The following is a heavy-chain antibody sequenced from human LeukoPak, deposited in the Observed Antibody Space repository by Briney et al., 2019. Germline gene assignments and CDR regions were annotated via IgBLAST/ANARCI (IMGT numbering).Heavy chain of an antibody. Sequence: PGGSLRLSCAASGFTFSSYAMSWVRQAPGKGLEWVSAISGSGGSTYYADSVKGRFTISRDNTKNSLYLQMNSLRAEDTAVYYCARDGAARRLDYWGQGTLVTVSS. CDR3: ARDGAARRLDY. D-gene: IGHD6-6*01. V-gene: IGHV3-23*01. J-gene: IGHJ4*02. CDR2: ISGSGGST. CDR1: GFTFSSYA.